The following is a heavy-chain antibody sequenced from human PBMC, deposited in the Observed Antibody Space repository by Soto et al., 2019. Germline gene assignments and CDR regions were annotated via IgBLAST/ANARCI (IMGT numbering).Heavy chain of an antibody. CDR2: ITFYNGTI. Sequence: ASVKVSCKASGYTFASYGISWVRRAPGHGLEWMGWITFYNGTIHSGQNFQGRVTMTTDRATNTAYMELRSLTADDTAVYYCARVVYGSGSFPTSLDNWGQGTLVTVSS. V-gene: IGHV1-18*04. D-gene: IGHD3-10*01. CDR3: ARVVYGSGSFPTSLDN. CDR1: GYTFASYG. J-gene: IGHJ4*02.